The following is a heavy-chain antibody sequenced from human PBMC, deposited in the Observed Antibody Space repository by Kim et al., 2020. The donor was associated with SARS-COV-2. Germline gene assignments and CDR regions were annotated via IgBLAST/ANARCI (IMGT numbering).Heavy chain of an antibody. J-gene: IGHJ3*02. CDR3: AREDCVGYSSSCDAFDI. V-gene: IGHV4-59*01. CDR1: GGSISSYY. D-gene: IGHD6-13*01. CDR2: IYYSGST. Sequence: SETLSLTCTVSGGSISSYYWSWIRQPPGKGLEWIGYIYYSGSTNYNPSLKSRVTISVDTSKNQFSLKLSSVTAADTAVYYCAREDCVGYSSSCDAFDIWGQGTMVTVSS.